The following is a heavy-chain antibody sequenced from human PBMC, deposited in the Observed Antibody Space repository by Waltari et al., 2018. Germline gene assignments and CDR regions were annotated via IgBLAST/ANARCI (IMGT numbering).Heavy chain of an antibody. CDR1: GFTFSNFA. Sequence: EVQLLESGGGLVQPGGSLRLSCAASGFTFSNFAMTWVRQAPGKGRGGFATLNTNGGITYHADSVRVRFTISSDNSRNTAYLQMNSLRADDTAIYFCARVPSHDYGPPFHFDEWGQGTLVTVSS. CDR3: ARVPSHDYGPPFHFDE. D-gene: IGHD4-17*01. V-gene: IGHV3-23*01. CDR2: LNTNGGIT. J-gene: IGHJ4*02.